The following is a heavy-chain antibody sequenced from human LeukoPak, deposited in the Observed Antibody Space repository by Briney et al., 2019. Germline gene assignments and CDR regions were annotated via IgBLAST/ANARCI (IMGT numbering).Heavy chain of an antibody. CDR3: AKDRSSSEHFDY. Sequence: GGSLRLSCAASGFTFSSYGMHWVRQAPGKGREWVAVISHDGSNKYYADSVKGRFTISRDNSKNTLYLQMNSLRAEDTAVYYCAKDRSSSEHFDYWGQGTLVTVSS. CDR2: ISHDGSNK. CDR1: GFTFSSYG. D-gene: IGHD6-6*01. J-gene: IGHJ4*02. V-gene: IGHV3-30*18.